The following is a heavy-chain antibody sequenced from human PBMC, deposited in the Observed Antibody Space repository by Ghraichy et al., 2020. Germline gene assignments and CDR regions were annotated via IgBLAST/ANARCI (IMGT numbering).Heavy chain of an antibody. Sequence: TLSLTCAVSGGSISSGGYSWSWIRQPPGKGLEWIGYIYHSGSTYYNPSLKSRVTISVDRSKNQFSLKLSSVTAADTAVYYCARVFAALATLDYWGQGTLVTVSS. CDR1: GGSISSGGYS. D-gene: IGHD3-16*01. CDR3: ARVFAALATLDY. V-gene: IGHV4-30-2*01. J-gene: IGHJ4*02. CDR2: IYHSGST.